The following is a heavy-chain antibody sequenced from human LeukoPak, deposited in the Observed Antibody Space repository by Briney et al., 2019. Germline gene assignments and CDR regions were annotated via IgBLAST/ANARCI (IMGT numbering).Heavy chain of an antibody. Sequence: GGSLRLSCVGSGFTFASYAMTWVRLAPGKGLEWVASIRGGGSYGNYADSVRGRFTISTDNSRNTLYLQMDSLRADDTAVYYCGRDPNGDYVGAFEFWGQGTLVSISP. CDR2: IRGGGSYG. D-gene: IGHD4-17*01. CDR1: GFTFASYA. V-gene: IGHV3-23*01. J-gene: IGHJ3*01. CDR3: GRDPNGDYVGAFEF.